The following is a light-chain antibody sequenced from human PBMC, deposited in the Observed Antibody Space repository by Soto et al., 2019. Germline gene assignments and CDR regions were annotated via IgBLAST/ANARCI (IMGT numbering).Light chain of an antibody. V-gene: IGKV3-15*01. CDR2: GAS. CDR1: QSGYNN. CDR3: QQYNNWPQVT. Sequence: EIVMTQSPAPLSVSPGERATLSCRASQSGYNNLAWYQQKPGQAPRLLIYGASTRATGIPARFSGSGSGTEFTLTISSLQSEDFAVYFCQQYNNWPQVTFGPGTKVDI. J-gene: IGKJ3*01.